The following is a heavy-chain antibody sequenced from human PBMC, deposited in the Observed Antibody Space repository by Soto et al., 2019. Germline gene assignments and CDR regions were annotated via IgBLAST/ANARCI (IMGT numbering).Heavy chain of an antibody. CDR3: AKGPDSSGPADY. J-gene: IGHJ4*02. CDR2: ISGSGGST. D-gene: IGHD6-19*01. Sequence: GALRLSCAASGFTFSSYAMSWVRQAPGKGLEWVSAISGSGGSTYYADSVKGRFTISRDNSKNTLYLQMNSLRAEDTAVYYCAKGPDSSGPADYWGQGTLVTVSS. V-gene: IGHV3-23*01. CDR1: GFTFSSYA.